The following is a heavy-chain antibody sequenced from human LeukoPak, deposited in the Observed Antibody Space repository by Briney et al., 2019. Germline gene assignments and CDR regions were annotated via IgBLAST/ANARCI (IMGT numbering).Heavy chain of an antibody. V-gene: IGHV4-39*07. CDR1: GGSISSSSYY. J-gene: IGHJ3*02. CDR2: IYYSGST. D-gene: IGHD2-2*02. CDR3: ARDHRSTSRYTNALCAFYI. Sequence: PSETLSLTCTVSGGSISSSSYYWGWIRQPPGKGLEWIGSIYYSGSTYYNPSLKSRVTISVDTSKNQFSLKLSSVTAADTAVYYCARDHRSTSRYTNALCAFYIWGQGKMVPV.